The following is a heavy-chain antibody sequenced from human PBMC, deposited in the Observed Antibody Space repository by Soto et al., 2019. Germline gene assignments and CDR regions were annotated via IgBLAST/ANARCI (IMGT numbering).Heavy chain of an antibody. J-gene: IGHJ6*02. Sequence: EVQLVESGGGLVKPGGSLRLSCAASGFTFSSYSMNWVRQAPGKGLEWVSSISSSSSYIYYADSVKGRFTISRDNAKNSLYLQMNSLRAEDTAVYYCVRDYYGSGSYYKGSYYCYGMDVWGQGTTVTVSS. CDR1: GFTFSSYS. CDR3: VRDYYGSGSYYKGSYYCYGMDV. V-gene: IGHV3-21*01. CDR2: ISSSSSYI. D-gene: IGHD3-10*01.